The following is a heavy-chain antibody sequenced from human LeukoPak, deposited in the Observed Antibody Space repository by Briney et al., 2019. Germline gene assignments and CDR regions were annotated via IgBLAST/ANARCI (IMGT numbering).Heavy chain of an antibody. CDR1: EFTFRNYW. J-gene: IGHJ5*02. Sequence: GGSLRLSCAASEFTFRNYWMSWVRQVPGKGPEWVANIRQDGNEFYYVDSVKGRFTISRDNSKDTLYLQMNSLRAEDTAVYYCAKDISSGWPNWFDPWGQGTLVTVSS. CDR3: AKDISSGWPNWFDP. CDR2: IRQDGNEF. V-gene: IGHV3-7*03. D-gene: IGHD6-19*01.